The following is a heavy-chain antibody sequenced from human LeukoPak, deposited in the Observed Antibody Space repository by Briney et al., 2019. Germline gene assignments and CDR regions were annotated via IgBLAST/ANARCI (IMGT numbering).Heavy chain of an antibody. J-gene: IGHJ6*04. CDR1: GFTFSSYA. Sequence: GGSLRLSCAASGFTFSSYAMSWVRQAPGKGLEWVSAISDSGTNTYYADSVKGRFTISRDNSKNSLYLQMNSLRAEDTAVYYCAKQGDYDFWSGYYMDVWGKGTTATVSS. D-gene: IGHD3-3*01. V-gene: IGHV3-23*01. CDR2: ISDSGTNT. CDR3: AKQGDYDFWSGYYMDV.